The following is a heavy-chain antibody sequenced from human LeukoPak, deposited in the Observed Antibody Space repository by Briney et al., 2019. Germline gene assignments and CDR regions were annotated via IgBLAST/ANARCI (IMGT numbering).Heavy chain of an antibody. J-gene: IGHJ3*02. CDR3: AGYYDSSGYHRTFHI. CDR1: GGSISNYY. Sequence: SETLSLTCTVSGGSISNYYWSWIRQPAGKGLEWIGRIYTSGSTNYNPSLKSRVTLSVDTSKNQFSLKLSSVTAADTAMYYCAGYYDSSGYHRTFHIWGQGTMVTVSS. V-gene: IGHV4-4*07. D-gene: IGHD3-22*01. CDR2: IYTSGST.